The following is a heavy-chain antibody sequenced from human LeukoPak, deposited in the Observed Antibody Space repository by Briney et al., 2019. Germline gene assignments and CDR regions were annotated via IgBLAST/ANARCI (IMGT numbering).Heavy chain of an antibody. V-gene: IGHV3-74*01. CDR3: ARGSWSAADTNIDY. D-gene: IGHD6-13*01. CDR2: INSDGSRT. J-gene: IGHJ4*02. Sequence: GGSLRLSCAASGFTLSTYWMHWFRHGPGKGLVWVSCINSDGSRTTYADSVKGRFTISRDNAKNTLYLQMNTLRVEDTAVYYCARGSWSAADTNIDYWGQGTLVTVSS. CDR1: GFTLSTYW.